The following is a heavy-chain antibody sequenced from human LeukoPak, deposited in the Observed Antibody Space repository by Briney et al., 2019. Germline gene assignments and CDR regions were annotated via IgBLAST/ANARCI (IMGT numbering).Heavy chain of an antibody. CDR1: GFTFSDYY. V-gene: IGHV3-11*04. CDR3: ARDPGGIRYYGSGSHFDY. J-gene: IGHJ4*02. D-gene: IGHD3-10*01. CDR2: ISSSGTTI. Sequence: GGSLRLSCAASGFTFSDYYMSWIRQAPGKGLEWLSYISSSGTTIYYADSVKGRFTISRDNAKNSLYLQMNSLRAEDTAVYYCARDPGGIRYYGSGSHFDYWGQGTLVTVSS.